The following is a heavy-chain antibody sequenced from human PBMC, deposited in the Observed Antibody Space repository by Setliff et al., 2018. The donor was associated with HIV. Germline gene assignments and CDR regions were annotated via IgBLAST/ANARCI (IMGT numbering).Heavy chain of an antibody. CDR3: AGESGCSGGSCTYGYFDL. CDR2: IYYSGST. J-gene: IGHJ2*01. Sequence: LSLTCTVSGGSISSYYWSWIRQPPGKGLEWVGYIYYSGSTIYNPSLKSRVTISADTSKNKFSLNLSSVTAADTAVYYCAGESGCSGGSCTYGYFDLWGRGTLVTVSS. V-gene: IGHV4-59*01. CDR1: GGSISSYY. D-gene: IGHD2-15*01.